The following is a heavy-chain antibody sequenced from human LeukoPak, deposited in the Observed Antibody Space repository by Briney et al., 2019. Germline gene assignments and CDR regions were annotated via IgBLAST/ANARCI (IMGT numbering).Heavy chain of an antibody. CDR3: AREGQKAFEY. Sequence: PSETLSLTCTVSGGSISSGGYYWSWIRQHPGKGLEWIGYIYYSGSTYYNPSLKSRVTISVDTTKNQFSLKLSSVTAADTAVYYCAREGQKAFEYWGQGTLVTVSS. J-gene: IGHJ4*02. CDR2: IYYSGST. CDR1: GGSISSGGYY. V-gene: IGHV4-31*03.